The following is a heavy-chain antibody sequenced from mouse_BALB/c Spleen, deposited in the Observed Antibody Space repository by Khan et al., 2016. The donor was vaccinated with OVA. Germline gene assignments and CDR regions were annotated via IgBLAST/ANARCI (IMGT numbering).Heavy chain of an antibody. V-gene: IGHV5-17*02. Sequence: EVQLVESGGGLVQPGGSRKLSCAASGFTFNSYGMHWVRQAPEKGLEWVAYISGDSNTVYYTDTVKGRFTISRDNPKNTLFLQLTSLMSEDTAVYYCATCDFYGYDFDYWGPGTTLTVS. CDR2: ISGDSNTV. J-gene: IGHJ2*01. CDR1: GFTFNSYG. D-gene: IGHD1-2*01. CDR3: ATCDFYGYDFDY.